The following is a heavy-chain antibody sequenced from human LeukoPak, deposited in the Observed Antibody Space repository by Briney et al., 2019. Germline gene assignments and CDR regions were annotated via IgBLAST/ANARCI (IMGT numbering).Heavy chain of an antibody. CDR1: GYTFTAYY. Sequence: APVKVSCKTSGYTFTAYYIHWLRQAPGQGLEWMGRMNPNSGGTKYAQTFQGRVTLTRDTSISTAYLELSSLTSDDTAVYFCARQGSNSSGWYPVDDWGQGTLVTVSS. CDR3: ARQGSNSSGWYPVDD. CDR2: MNPNSGGT. J-gene: IGHJ4*02. V-gene: IGHV1-2*06. D-gene: IGHD6-19*01.